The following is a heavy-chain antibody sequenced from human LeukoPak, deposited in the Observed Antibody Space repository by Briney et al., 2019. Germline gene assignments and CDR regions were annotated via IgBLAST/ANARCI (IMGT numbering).Heavy chain of an antibody. J-gene: IGHJ3*02. CDR2: ISSSSDYI. Sequence: GGSLRLSCAASGFPFGTYCMNWVRQAPGKGLEWVSSISSSSDYIYYADSVKGRFTVSRDNAKSSLYLQMDSLRAEDSAVYYCTRDFVPDTMSYSFDIWGQGTMVTVSS. V-gene: IGHV3-21*01. CDR1: GFPFGTYC. CDR3: TRDFVPDTMSYSFDI. D-gene: IGHD3-10*02.